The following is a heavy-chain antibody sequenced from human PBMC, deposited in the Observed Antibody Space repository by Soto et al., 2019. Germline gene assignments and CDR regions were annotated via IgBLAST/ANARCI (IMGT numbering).Heavy chain of an antibody. CDR2: ISRSSSTI. Sequence: EVQLVESGGGLVQPGGSLRLSRVASGFTLSRYSMNWVRQAPGKGLEWVSYISRSSSTIYYADSVKGRFTISRDNAENSLYLQMNSLRAEETAVYYCARDLGGGIPDYWGQGTRVTVSS. CDR1: GFTLSRYS. CDR3: ARDLGGGIPDY. J-gene: IGHJ4*02. D-gene: IGHD3-16*02. V-gene: IGHV3-48*01.